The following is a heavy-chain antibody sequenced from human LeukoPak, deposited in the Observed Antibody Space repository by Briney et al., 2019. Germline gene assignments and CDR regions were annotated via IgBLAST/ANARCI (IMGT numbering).Heavy chain of an antibody. CDR3: ARVDWGSVYYCMDV. V-gene: IGHV3-21*01. J-gene: IGHJ6*03. CDR2: ISSSSSYI. Sequence: GGSLRLSCAASGFTFSSYSMNWVRQAPGKGLEWVSSISSSSSYIYYADSVKGRFTIYRDNAKNSLYLQMNSLRAEDTAVYYCARVDWGSVYYCMDVWGKGTTVTVSS. D-gene: IGHD7-27*01. CDR1: GFTFSSYS.